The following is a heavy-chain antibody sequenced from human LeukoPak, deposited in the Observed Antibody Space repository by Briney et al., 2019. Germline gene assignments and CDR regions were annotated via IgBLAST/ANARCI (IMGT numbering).Heavy chain of an antibody. J-gene: IGHJ4*02. D-gene: IGHD3-22*01. V-gene: IGHV1-2*02. CDR1: GYTFTGYY. CDR2: INPNSGGT. CDR3: AREYYYDSSGLLDY. Sequence: ASVKVSCKASGYTFTGYYMHWVRQAPGRGLEWMGWINPNSGGTNYAQKFQGRVTMTRDTSISTAYMELSRLRSDDTAVYYCAREYYYDSSGLLDYWGQGTLVTVSS.